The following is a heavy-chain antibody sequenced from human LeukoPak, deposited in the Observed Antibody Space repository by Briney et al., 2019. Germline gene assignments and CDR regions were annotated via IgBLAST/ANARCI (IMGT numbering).Heavy chain of an antibody. CDR2: IGGGGGDT. V-gene: IGHV3-23*01. CDR1: GFTFNIYA. Sequence: GGSLRLSCAAPGFTFNIYAMSWVRQSPGKGLEWVSGIGGGGGDTYYADSVKGRFTISRDNSKNTLYLQMNSLRAEDTAVYYCAKERSSSWTDAFDIWGQGTMVTVSS. CDR3: AKERSSSWTDAFDI. J-gene: IGHJ3*02. D-gene: IGHD6-13*01.